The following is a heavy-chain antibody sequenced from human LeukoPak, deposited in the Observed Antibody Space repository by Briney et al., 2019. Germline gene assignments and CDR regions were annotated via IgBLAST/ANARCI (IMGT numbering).Heavy chain of an antibody. CDR2: TASDGSHT. V-gene: IGHV3-30-3*01. CDR3: ARERQDTIVHSGAFDI. J-gene: IGHJ3*02. Sequence: PGRSLRLSCAASGFTFSTYFMHWVRQAPGKGLEWVAVTASDGSHTFYVESVKGRFTISRDNSKNTLYLQMNSLRAEDTAVYFCARERQDTIVHSGAFDIWGQGTMVTVSS. CDR1: GFTFSTYF. D-gene: IGHD3-10*01.